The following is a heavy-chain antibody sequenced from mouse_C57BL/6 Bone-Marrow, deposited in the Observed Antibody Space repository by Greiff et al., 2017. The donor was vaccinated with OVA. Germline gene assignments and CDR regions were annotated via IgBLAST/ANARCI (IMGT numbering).Heavy chain of an antibody. CDR1: GFTFSDYG. V-gene: IGHV5-17*01. D-gene: IGHD2-2*01. CDR3: ARGDMVTNYFDY. Sequence: EVQVVESGGGLVKPGGSLKLSCAASGFTFSDYGMHWVRQAPEKGLEWVAYISSGSSTIYYADTVKGRFTISRDNAKNTLFLQLTSLRSEETAMYYCARGDMVTNYFDYWGQGTTLTVSS. CDR2: ISSGSSTI. J-gene: IGHJ2*01.